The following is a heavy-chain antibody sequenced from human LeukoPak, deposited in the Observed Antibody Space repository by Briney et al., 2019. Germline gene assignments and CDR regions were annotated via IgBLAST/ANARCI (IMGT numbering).Heavy chain of an antibody. CDR2: ISGSGGST. D-gene: IGHD6-13*01. J-gene: IGHJ4*02. V-gene: IGHV3-23*01. CDR1: GFTFSSYA. Sequence: GGSLRLSSAVSGFTFSSYAMSWVRQAPGKGLEWVSAISGSGGSTYYADSVKGRFTISRDNSKNTLYLQMNSLRAEDTAVHYCAKEGIAAAGTGYYFDYWGQGTLVTVSS. CDR3: AKEGIAAAGTGYYFDY.